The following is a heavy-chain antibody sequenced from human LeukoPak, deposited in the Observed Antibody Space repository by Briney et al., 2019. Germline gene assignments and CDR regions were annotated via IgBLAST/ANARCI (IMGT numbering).Heavy chain of an antibody. CDR3: ARDPTTVASEPY. CDR2: IYYSGST. CDR1: GGSISSGGYY. J-gene: IGHJ4*02. V-gene: IGHV4-31*03. Sequence: SETLSLTCTVSGGSISSGGYYWSWIRQHPGKGLEWIGYIYYSGSTYYNPSLKSRVTISVDTSKNQFSLKLSSVTAADTAVYYCARDPTTVASEPYWGQGTLVTVSS. D-gene: IGHD4-23*01.